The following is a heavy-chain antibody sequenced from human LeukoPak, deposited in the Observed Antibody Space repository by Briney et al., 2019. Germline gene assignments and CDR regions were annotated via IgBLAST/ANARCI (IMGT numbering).Heavy chain of an antibody. D-gene: IGHD5-18*01. J-gene: IGHJ4*02. CDR3: TRAEGYSYGFRVADY. Sequence: PGGSLRLSCAASGFTFSSCGMHWVRQAPGKGLEWVALIGYDGSNKYYADSVKGRFTISRDSSKNTLYLQMNSLKTEDTAVYYCTRAEGYSYGFRVADYWGQGTLVTVSS. CDR2: IGYDGSNK. CDR1: GFTFSSCG. V-gene: IGHV3-33*01.